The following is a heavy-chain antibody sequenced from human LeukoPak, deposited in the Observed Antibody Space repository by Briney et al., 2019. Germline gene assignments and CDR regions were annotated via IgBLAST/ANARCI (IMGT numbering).Heavy chain of an antibody. J-gene: IGHJ4*02. V-gene: IGHV3-21*01. CDR3: AREGVATTMVIDFSFDY. CDR1: GFTFSSYS. CDR2: ISSSSSYI. D-gene: IGHD5-18*01. Sequence: GGSLRLSCPATGFTFSSYSMNWVRQAPGKGLEWVSSISSSSSYIYYADSVKGRFTISRDNAKNSLYLQMNSLRAEDTAVYYCAREGVATTMVIDFSFDYWGQGTLVTVSS.